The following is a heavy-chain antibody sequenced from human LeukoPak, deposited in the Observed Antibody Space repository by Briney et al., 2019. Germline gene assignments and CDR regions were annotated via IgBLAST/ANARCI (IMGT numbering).Heavy chain of an antibody. V-gene: IGHV3-23*01. CDR2: ISGSGGER. CDR3: AKDYYALLWFGEFNRKYYFDY. D-gene: IGHD3-10*01. J-gene: IGHJ4*02. Sequence: PGGSLRLSCAASGFTFSSYAMSCVRQAPGKGLQWVSGISGSGGERYYTESVKGRFTISRDNSKNTLYLQMNSLRAEDTAVYYCAKDYYALLWFGEFNRKYYFDYWGQGTLVTVSS. CDR1: GFTFSSYA.